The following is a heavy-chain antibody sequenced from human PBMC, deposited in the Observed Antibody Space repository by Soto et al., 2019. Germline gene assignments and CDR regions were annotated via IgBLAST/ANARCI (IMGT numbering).Heavy chain of an antibody. CDR1: GFTFGDYA. D-gene: IGHD3-22*01. J-gene: IGHJ5*02. V-gene: IGHV3-49*04. Sequence: SGGSLRLSCTASGFTFGDYAMSWVRQAPGKGLEWVGFIRSKAYGGTTEYAASVKGRFTISRDDSKSIAYLQMNSLKTEDTAVYYCTRDAQYYYDSSGLSGWFDPWGQGTLVTVSS. CDR2: IRSKAYGGTT. CDR3: TRDAQYYYDSSGLSGWFDP.